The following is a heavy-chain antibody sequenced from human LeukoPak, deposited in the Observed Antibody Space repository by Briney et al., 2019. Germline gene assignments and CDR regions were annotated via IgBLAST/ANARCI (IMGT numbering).Heavy chain of an antibody. CDR1: GGSISSSSYY. D-gene: IGHD2-2*01. Sequence: SETLSLTCTVSGGSISSSSYYWGWIRQPPGKGLEWIGSIYYSGSTYYDPSLKSRVTISVDTSKNQFSLKLSSVTAADTAVYYCARFPVYQLFQNWFDPWGQGTLVTVSS. CDR3: ARFPVYQLFQNWFDP. V-gene: IGHV4-39*07. J-gene: IGHJ5*02. CDR2: IYYSGST.